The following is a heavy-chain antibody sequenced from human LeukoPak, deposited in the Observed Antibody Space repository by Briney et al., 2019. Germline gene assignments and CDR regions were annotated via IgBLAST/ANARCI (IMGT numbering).Heavy chain of an antibody. D-gene: IGHD4-23*01. Sequence: SETLSLTCSVSGGPITSSYWTWLRQPPGKGLGWIGYIYTSGSTSYNPSLKSRATISLDASKNQFSLRLSSATAADTAIYYCARGVYSGNSAGHHFDLWGQGSLVTVSS. CDR3: ARGVYSGNSAGHHFDL. CDR2: IYTSGST. CDR1: GGPITSSY. J-gene: IGHJ4*02. V-gene: IGHV4-4*09.